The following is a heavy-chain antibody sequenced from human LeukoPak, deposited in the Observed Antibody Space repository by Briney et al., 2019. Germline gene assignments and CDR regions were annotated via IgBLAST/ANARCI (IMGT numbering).Heavy chain of an antibody. CDR3: ARDSRPLRRCSTSRYGGTYYYYMDV. V-gene: IGHV4-59*01. D-gene: IGHD2-2*01. Sequence: SETLSLTCTVSGGSISGYYWSWIRQPPGKGLEWIGYIYYSGSTNYNPSLKSRVTISVDTSKNQFSLKLSSVTAADTAVYYYARDSRPLRRCSTSRYGGTYYYYMDVWGKGTTVTVSS. CDR1: GGSISGYY. J-gene: IGHJ6*03. CDR2: IYYSGST.